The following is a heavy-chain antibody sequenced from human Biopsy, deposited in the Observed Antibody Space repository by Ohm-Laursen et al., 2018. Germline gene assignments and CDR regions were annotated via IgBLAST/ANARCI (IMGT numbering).Heavy chain of an antibody. CDR2: ISGGGTI. V-gene: IGHV3-11*01. CDR3: ARDTRWSPYSMDV. Sequence: SLRLSCAASGFSFSDYHMRWIRQAPGRGLEWVSYISGGGTIYYGDSMKGRVTISRDNAKNSLYLQMHSLRAEDRAVYYCARDTRWSPYSMDVWGQGTKVTVSS. CDR1: GFSFSDYH. D-gene: IGHD4-23*01. J-gene: IGHJ6*02.